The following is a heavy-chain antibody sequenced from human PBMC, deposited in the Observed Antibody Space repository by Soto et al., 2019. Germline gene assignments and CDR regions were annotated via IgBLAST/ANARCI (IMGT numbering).Heavy chain of an antibody. CDR1: GFTFDDYT. D-gene: IGHD4-4*01. CDR3: AKDPYTVTTSYYYYYGMDV. Sequence: HPGGSLRLSCAASGFTFDDYTMHWVRQAPGKGLEWVSLISWDGGSTYYADSVKGRFTISRDNSKNSLYLQMNSLRTEDTALYYCAKDPYTVTTSYYYYYGMDVWGQGTTVTVSS. CDR2: ISWDGGST. J-gene: IGHJ6*01. V-gene: IGHV3-43*01.